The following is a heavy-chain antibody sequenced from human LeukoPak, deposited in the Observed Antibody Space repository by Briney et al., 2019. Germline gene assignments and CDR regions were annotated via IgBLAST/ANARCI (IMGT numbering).Heavy chain of an antibody. J-gene: IGHJ6*03. CDR1: GFTFYDYG. D-gene: IGHD3-10*02. CDR2: INWSGGIT. CDR3: ARIVCGVIIMGYMDV. V-gene: IGHV3-20*01. Sequence: GGSLRLSCAASGFTFYDYGMRWVRQAPGKGLEWVSDINWSGGITAYGDSVKGRFTISRDNAKNSLYLQMNSLRAEDTALYHCARIVCGVIIMGYMDVWGKGTMVTVSS.